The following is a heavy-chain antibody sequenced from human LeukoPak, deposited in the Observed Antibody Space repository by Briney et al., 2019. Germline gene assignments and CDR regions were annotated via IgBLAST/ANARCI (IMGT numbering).Heavy chain of an antibody. J-gene: IGHJ4*02. CDR1: GFTFSSYW. CDR2: VKEDGGEK. V-gene: IGHV3-7*01. Sequence: GGSLRLSCVVSGFTFSSYWMSWVRQAPGKGLEWVANVKEDGGEKYYVDSVKGRFTISRDNAKSSLYLQMNSLRAEDTAVYYCAKLVASSFRDYWGQGTLVTVSS. CDR3: AKLVASSFRDY. D-gene: IGHD2-15*01.